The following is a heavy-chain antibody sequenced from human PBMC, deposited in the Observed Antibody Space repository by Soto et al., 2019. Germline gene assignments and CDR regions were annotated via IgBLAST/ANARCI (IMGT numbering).Heavy chain of an antibody. D-gene: IGHD2-15*01. CDR2: IWYDGSNK. J-gene: IGHJ4*02. CDR1: GFTFSSYG. V-gene: IGHV3-33*01. Sequence: QVQLVESGGGVVQPGRSLRLSCAASGFTFSSYGMHWVRQAPGKGLEWVAVIWYDGSNKYYGDSVKGRFTISRDNSKNTLYLQMNSLRAEDTAVYYCARDPCSGGRFYFPFDYWGQGTLVTVSS. CDR3: ARDPCSGGRFYFPFDY.